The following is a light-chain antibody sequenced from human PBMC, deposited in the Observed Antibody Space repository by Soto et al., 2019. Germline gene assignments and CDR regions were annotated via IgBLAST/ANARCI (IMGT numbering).Light chain of an antibody. CDR1: QDIGHS. V-gene: IGKV1-27*01. CDR3: QKYDSAPLT. Sequence: DIHMTHSPSSLSAPVGDRVTFTCRASQDIGHSLAWYQQKPGKPIQLLIYGASTLHSGVPSRFSGSGSGTDFTLTISSLQPEDVATYYCQKYDSAPLTFGGGTRLEI. CDR2: GAS. J-gene: IGKJ5*01.